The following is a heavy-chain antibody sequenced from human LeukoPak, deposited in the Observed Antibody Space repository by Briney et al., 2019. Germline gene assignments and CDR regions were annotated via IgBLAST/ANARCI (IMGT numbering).Heavy chain of an antibody. CDR3: AREVIAAAGTCWFDP. J-gene: IGHJ5*02. V-gene: IGHV3-11*05. CDR2: ISSSSGYT. CDR1: GFTFSDYY. Sequence: GGSLRLSCAASGFTFSDYYMSWIRQAPGKGLEWVSYISSSSGYTNYADSVKGRFTISRDNAKNSLYLQMNSLRAEDTAVYYCAREVIAAAGTCWFDPWGQGTLVTVSS. D-gene: IGHD6-13*01.